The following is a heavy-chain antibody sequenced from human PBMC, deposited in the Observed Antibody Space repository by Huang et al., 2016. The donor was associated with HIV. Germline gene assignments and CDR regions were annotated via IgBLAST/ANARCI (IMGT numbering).Heavy chain of an antibody. CDR1: GGYFSGYY. V-gene: IGHV4-34*01. J-gene: IGHJ6*03. Sequence: TCAVYGGYFSGYYGTWIRQPPGQGLEWIGEINHSESTNYNPSLKSRVTISVDTCRNQFSLTLTSVPAAETSVYYCARGKGGSYYYYTDVWGKGTTVTVSS. CDR3: ARGKGGSYYYYTDV. CDR2: INHSEST.